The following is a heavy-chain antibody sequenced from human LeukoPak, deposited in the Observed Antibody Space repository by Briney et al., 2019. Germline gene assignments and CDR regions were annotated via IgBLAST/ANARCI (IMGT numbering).Heavy chain of an antibody. CDR1: GGSISSSSYY. CDR3: ARDYLPMIVNSGYFDY. V-gene: IGHV4-39*07. Sequence: SETLSLTCTVSGGSISSSSYYWGWIRQPPGKGLEWIGSIYYSGSTYYNPSLKSRVTISVDTSKNQFSLKLSSVTAADTAVYYCARDYLPMIVNSGYFDYWGQGTLVTVSS. CDR2: IYYSGST. D-gene: IGHD3-22*01. J-gene: IGHJ4*02.